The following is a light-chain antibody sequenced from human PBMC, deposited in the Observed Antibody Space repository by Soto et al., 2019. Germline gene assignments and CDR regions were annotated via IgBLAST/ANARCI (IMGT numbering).Light chain of an antibody. CDR3: QQYGSSPPFT. CDR1: QSVSSSY. CDR2: GAS. V-gene: IGKV3-20*01. J-gene: IGKJ1*01. Sequence: EIVLTQSPGTLSLSPGERATLSCRASQSVSSSYLAWYQQKPGQAPRLLIYGASSRATGIPDRFSGSGSGTDFTLTISSLEPEDFAVYYCQQYGSSPPFTFGQGTKVDI.